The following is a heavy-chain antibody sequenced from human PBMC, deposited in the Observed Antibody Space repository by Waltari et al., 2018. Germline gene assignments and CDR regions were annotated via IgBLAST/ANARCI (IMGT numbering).Heavy chain of an antibody. D-gene: IGHD6-6*01. J-gene: IGHJ4*02. CDR2: ISSSGSTI. V-gene: IGHV3-48*03. Sequence: EVQLVESGGGLVQPGGSLRLSCAASGFTFRSYELNWVRQAPGKGLEWVSYISSSGSTIYYADSVKGRFTISRDNAKNSLYLQMNSLRAEDTAVYYCARLAVPFDYWGQGTLVTVSS. CDR1: GFTFRSYE. CDR3: ARLAVPFDY.